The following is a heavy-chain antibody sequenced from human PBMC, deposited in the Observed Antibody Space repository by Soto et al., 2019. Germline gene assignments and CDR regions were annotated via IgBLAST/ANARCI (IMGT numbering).Heavy chain of an antibody. CDR1: GYTFTSYA. CDR3: ARGSGPMIEWH. J-gene: IGHJ4*02. CDR2: INAGNGNT. V-gene: IGHV1-3*05. D-gene: IGHD3-22*01. Sequence: QVQLVQSGAEEKKPGASVKVSCKATGYTFTSYAMHWVRQAPGQRLEWMGWINAGNGNTKYSQKFQGRVTITRDTSASTAYMELSSLRSEDTAVYYCARGSGPMIEWHWRQGTLVTVSS.